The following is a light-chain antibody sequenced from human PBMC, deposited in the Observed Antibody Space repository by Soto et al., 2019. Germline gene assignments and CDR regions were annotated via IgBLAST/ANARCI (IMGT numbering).Light chain of an antibody. CDR2: EVS. Sequence: QSALTQPASVSGSPGQSITISCTGTSSDVGGYNYVSWYQQHPGKAPKLMIFEVSSRPSGVSYRFSGSKSGNTASLTISGLQAEDEAHYYCSSYTSSSTLYVFGSGTKLTVL. CDR1: SSDVGGYNY. CDR3: SSYTSSSTLYV. J-gene: IGLJ1*01. V-gene: IGLV2-14*01.